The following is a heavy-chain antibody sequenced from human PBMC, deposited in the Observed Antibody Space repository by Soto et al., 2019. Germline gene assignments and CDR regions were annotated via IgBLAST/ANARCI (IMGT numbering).Heavy chain of an antibody. D-gene: IGHD6-13*01. V-gene: IGHV4-31*03. Sequence: SETLSLTCTVSGGSISSGGYYWSWIRQHPGKGLEWIGYIYYSGSTYYNPSLKSRVTISVDTSKNQFSLKLSSVTAADTAVYYCAREKQQLVLSVGWFDPWGQGTLVTVSS. CDR2: IYYSGST. J-gene: IGHJ5*02. CDR3: AREKQQLVLSVGWFDP. CDR1: GGSISSGGYY.